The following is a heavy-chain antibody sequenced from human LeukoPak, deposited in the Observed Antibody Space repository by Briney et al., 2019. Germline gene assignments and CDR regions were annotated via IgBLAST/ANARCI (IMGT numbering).Heavy chain of an antibody. V-gene: IGHV3-23*01. Sequence: GGSLRLSCVGSGFTFGSYAMSWVRQAPGKGLEWVSLISGSGGVTYYADSVKGRFTNSRDNSKNTLYLQMNSLRAEDTATYYCAKEWDGSGTRLGWFDPWGQGTLVTVSS. D-gene: IGHD3-10*01. CDR2: ISGSGGVT. CDR1: GFTFGSYA. CDR3: AKEWDGSGTRLGWFDP. J-gene: IGHJ5*02.